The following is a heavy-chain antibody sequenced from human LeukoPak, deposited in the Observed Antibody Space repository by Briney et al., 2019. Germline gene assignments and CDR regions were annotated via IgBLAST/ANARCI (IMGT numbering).Heavy chain of an antibody. Sequence: PGGSLRLSCAASGFTFSSYSMNWVRQPPGKGLEWVSSISSSSSYIYYADSVKGRFTISRDNAKNSLYLQMNSLRAEDTAVYYCASFEYSSPSHWGQGTLVTVSS. CDR2: ISSSSSYI. J-gene: IGHJ4*02. D-gene: IGHD6-6*01. V-gene: IGHV3-21*01. CDR3: ASFEYSSPSH. CDR1: GFTFSSYS.